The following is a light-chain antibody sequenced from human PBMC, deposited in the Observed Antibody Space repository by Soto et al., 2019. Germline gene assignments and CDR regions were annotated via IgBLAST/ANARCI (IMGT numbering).Light chain of an antibody. CDR1: QSVSSN. CDR3: QQYNNWPRT. J-gene: IGKJ1*01. Sequence: EILMTQSPANLSVSPGERVTLSCGASQSVSSNLAWYQQKPGQAPRLLIYGASTRATGITARFSGSGSGTEFTLTISSLESEDFAVYYCQQYNNWPRTFGQGPKVEIK. CDR2: GAS. V-gene: IGKV3-15*01.